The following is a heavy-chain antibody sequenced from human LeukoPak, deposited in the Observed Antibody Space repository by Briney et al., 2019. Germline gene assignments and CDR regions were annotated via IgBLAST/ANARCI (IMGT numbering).Heavy chain of an antibody. Sequence: PSETLSLTCAVSGGSISSSTWWTWVRQPPGKGLEWIGEIFHSGSTNSNPSLKSRLTMSVDESKHEFSLKLTSVTAADTAVYYCASGGLVSRYLGHWGQGTLVTVSS. CDR1: GGSISSSTW. D-gene: IGHD3-9*01. V-gene: IGHV4-4*02. CDR2: IFHSGST. J-gene: IGHJ4*02. CDR3: ASGGLVSRYLGH.